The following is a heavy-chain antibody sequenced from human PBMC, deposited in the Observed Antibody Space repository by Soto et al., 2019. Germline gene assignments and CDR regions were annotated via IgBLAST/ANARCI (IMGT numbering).Heavy chain of an antibody. CDR3: ARKWHMTAYSPFDY. V-gene: IGHV3-7*01. CDR2: IKQYGSEK. J-gene: IGHJ4*02. CDR1: GFTFSSYW. Sequence: GGSLRLSCAASGFTFSSYWMSWVRQAPGKGLEWVANIKQYGSEKYYVDSVKGRFAISRDHAKNSLYLQMNSLRAEDTAVYYCARKWHMTAYSPFDYWGQGTLVTVSS. D-gene: IGHD2-21*02.